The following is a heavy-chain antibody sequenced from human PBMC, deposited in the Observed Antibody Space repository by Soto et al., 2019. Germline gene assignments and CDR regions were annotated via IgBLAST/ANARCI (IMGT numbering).Heavy chain of an antibody. V-gene: IGHV4-39*01. Sequence: QLQLQESGPGLVKPSETLSLTCTVSGGSISSSSYYWGWIRQPPGKGLEWIGRTYYSGSTYYNPSLTSRLTISVDTSKNQFSLKLSSVTAADTAVYYCARRGSSSWYGYWGQGTLVTVSS. CDR1: GGSISSSSYY. D-gene: IGHD6-13*01. J-gene: IGHJ4*02. CDR3: ARRGSSSWYGY. CDR2: TYYSGST.